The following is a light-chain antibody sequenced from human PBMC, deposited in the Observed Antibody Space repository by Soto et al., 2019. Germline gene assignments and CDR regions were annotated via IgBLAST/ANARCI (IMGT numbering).Light chain of an antibody. Sequence: EIVLTQSPATLSLSPGERATLSCRASQSVNSYLAWYQQKPGQAPRLLIYDASNRATGIPARFSGSGSGTDFTLTISSLEPEDFAVYYCQQRRNWPPATFGGGTKVEIK. J-gene: IGKJ4*01. CDR3: QQRRNWPPAT. V-gene: IGKV3-11*01. CDR2: DAS. CDR1: QSVNSY.